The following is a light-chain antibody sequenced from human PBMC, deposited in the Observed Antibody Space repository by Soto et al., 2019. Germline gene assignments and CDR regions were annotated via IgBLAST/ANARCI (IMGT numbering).Light chain of an antibody. CDR2: GAS. CDR1: QSVSNN. V-gene: IGKV3-15*01. Sequence: EIVMTQSPATLSVSPGETATLSCRASQSVSNNVAWYQQKPGQAPRLLILGASTRATGIPARFSGSGSGTEFTLTISSLQSEDFAVYYCQHYHGWPITFGQGTRLEIK. CDR3: QHYHGWPIT. J-gene: IGKJ5*01.